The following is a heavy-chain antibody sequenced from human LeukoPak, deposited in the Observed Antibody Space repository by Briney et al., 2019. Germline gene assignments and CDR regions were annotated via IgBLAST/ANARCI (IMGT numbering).Heavy chain of an antibody. D-gene: IGHD2-15*01. CDR2: ISSSGSTI. CDR1: GFTFSSYE. Sequence: GGSLRLSCAASGFTFSSYEMNWVRQAPGKGLEWVSYISSSGSTIYYADSVKGRFTISRDNAKNSLYLQMNSQRAEDTAVYYCARARGGSEYYYGMDVWGKGTTVTVSS. J-gene: IGHJ6*04. CDR3: ARARGGSEYYYGMDV. V-gene: IGHV3-48*03.